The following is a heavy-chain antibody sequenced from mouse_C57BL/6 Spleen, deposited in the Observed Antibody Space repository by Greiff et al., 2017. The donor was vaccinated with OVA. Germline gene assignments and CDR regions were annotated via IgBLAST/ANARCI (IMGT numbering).Heavy chain of an antibody. Sequence: VKLQESGPGLVQPSQSLSITCTVSGFSLTSYGVHWVRQSPGKGLEWLGVIWSGGSTDYNAAFISRLSISKDNSKSQVFFKMNSLQADDTAIYYCARTYDYDLYYAMDYWGQGTSVTVSS. CDR3: ARTYDYDLYYAMDY. J-gene: IGHJ4*01. D-gene: IGHD2-4*01. CDR1: GFSLTSYG. V-gene: IGHV2-2*01. CDR2: IWSGGST.